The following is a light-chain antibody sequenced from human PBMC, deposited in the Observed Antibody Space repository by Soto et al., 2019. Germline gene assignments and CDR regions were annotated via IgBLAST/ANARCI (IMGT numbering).Light chain of an antibody. CDR3: LQDINYPWT. CDR2: GAS. Sequence: TQVTQCHSYLSASVRARVPITCRASQNVRSYVNWYQQKPGKPPKVLIYGASNLQSGVPPRFSGSGSGTDFTLAISSLQPEDSATYYCLQDINYPWTFGQGTKV. CDR1: QNVRSY. V-gene: IGKV1-6*01. J-gene: IGKJ1*01.